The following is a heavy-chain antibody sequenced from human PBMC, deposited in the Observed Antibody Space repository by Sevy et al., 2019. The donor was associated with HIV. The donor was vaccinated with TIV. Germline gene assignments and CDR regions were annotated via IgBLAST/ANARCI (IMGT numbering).Heavy chain of an antibody. J-gene: IGHJ6*02. CDR3: AKDMKHFGVASNLYYYYCMDV. V-gene: IGHV3-9*01. D-gene: IGHD3-3*01. CDR2: ISWNSGSI. CDR1: GFTFDDYA. Sequence: GGSLRLSCAASGFTFDDYAMHWVRQAPGKGLEWVSGISWNSGSIGYADSVKGRFTISRDNAKNSLYLQMNSLRAEDTALYYCAKDMKHFGVASNLYYYYCMDVWGQGTTVTVSS.